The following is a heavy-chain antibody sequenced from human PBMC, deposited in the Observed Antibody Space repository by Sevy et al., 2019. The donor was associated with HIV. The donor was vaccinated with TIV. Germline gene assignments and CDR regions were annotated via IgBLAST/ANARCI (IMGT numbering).Heavy chain of an antibody. J-gene: IGHJ3*02. V-gene: IGHV3-11*01. Sequence: GGSLRLSCAASGFTFSDYYMSWIRQAPGKGLEWVSYISSSGRTIYYADSVKGRFTISRDNAKNSLYLQMNSLRAEDTAVYYCARVLASGDYYDSSGYYSYAFDIWGQGTMVTVSS. CDR2: ISSSGRTI. D-gene: IGHD3-22*01. CDR3: ARVLASGDYYDSSGYYSYAFDI. CDR1: GFTFSDYY.